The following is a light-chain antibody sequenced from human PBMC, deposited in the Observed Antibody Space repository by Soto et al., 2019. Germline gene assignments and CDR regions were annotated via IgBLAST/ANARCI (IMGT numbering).Light chain of an antibody. CDR2: LGS. V-gene: IGKV2-28*01. CDR3: MQALRTPIT. J-gene: IGKJ5*01. Sequence: DIVMTQSPLSLPVTPGEPASISCRSSQSLLHSNGYNYLDWYLQKPGQSPQFLIYLGSNRASGVPDRFSGSGSGTDFSLKISRVEAEDVGVYYCMQALRTPITFGQGTRLEI. CDR1: QSLLHSNGYNY.